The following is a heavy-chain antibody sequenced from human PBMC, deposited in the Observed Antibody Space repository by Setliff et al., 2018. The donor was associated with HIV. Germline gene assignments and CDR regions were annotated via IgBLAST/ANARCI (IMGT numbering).Heavy chain of an antibody. V-gene: IGHV1-69-2*01. Sequence: ASVKVSCKASGYTFTDYYRQWVQQAPGKGLEWMGRVDPEDGETTYAEKFQGRITITADTSPDTAYLELSSLRSEDSAFYYCTTPLDSSGYFGSDYFDYWGQGALVTVSS. D-gene: IGHD3-22*01. CDR3: TTPLDSSGYFGSDYFDY. J-gene: IGHJ4*02. CDR1: GYTFTDYY. CDR2: VDPEDGET.